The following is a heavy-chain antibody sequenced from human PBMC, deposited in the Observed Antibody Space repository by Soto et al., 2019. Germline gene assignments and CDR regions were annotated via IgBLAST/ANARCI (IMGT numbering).Heavy chain of an antibody. CDR1: GGSISSSSYY. J-gene: IGHJ4*02. V-gene: IGHV4-39*01. D-gene: IGHD3-10*01. Sequence: QLQLQESGPGLVKPSETLSLTCTVSGGSISSSSYYWGWIRQPPGKGLEWIGNIYYSGSTYYNPSLKSRVTISVDTSKNQFTLKLSSVTAADTAVYYCARRQSSSWFGDRGQGPLVTVSS. CDR3: ARRQSSSWFGD. CDR2: IYYSGST.